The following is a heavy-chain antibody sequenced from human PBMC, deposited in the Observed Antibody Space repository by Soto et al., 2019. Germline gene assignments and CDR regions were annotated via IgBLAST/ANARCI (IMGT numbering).Heavy chain of an antibody. CDR3: ARQRTTVVTQAYFDH. J-gene: IGHJ4*02. Sequence: PSETLSLTCIVSGESISISSYYWGCIRQPPGKGLERIGSIYYSGRTYYNPSFKSRVTISIDTSKNQFSLKLSSVTATDTAVYYCARQRTTVVTQAYFDHWGQGALVTVSS. V-gene: IGHV4-39*01. CDR2: IYYSGRT. D-gene: IGHD2-21*02. CDR1: GESISISSYY.